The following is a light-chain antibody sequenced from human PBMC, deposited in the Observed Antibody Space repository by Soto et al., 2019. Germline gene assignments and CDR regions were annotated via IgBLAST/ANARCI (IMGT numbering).Light chain of an antibody. Sequence: QSALTQPPSASGSPGQSVTISCTGTSGVSWYQQHPGKAPKLLIYDNSNRPSGIPDRFSGSKSGTSATLGITGLQTGDEADYYCGTRDSSLSAYVFGTGTKLTVL. CDR1: SG. CDR3: GTRDSSLSAYV. J-gene: IGLJ1*01. V-gene: IGLV1-51*01. CDR2: DNS.